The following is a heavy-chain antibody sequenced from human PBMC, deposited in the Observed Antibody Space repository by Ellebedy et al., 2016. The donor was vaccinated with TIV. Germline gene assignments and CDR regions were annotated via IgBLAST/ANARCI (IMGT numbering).Heavy chain of an antibody. CDR1: GGSISSSNW. V-gene: IGHV4-4*02. Sequence: SETLSLTCGVSGGSISSSNWWSWVRQPPGKGLGWTGEIYHTGSTNYNPSLKGRVTISVDTSKNQFSLKLSSVTAADTAVYYCARGTYSSGWYVGTYYFDYWGQGTLVTVSS. CDR3: ARGTYSSGWYVGTYYFDY. CDR2: IYHTGST. D-gene: IGHD6-19*01. J-gene: IGHJ4*02.